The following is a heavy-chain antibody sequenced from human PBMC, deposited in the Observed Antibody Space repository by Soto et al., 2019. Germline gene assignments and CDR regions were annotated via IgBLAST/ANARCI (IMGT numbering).Heavy chain of an antibody. CDR3: ATYHFGYYYGMDV. Sequence: SETLSLTCAVYCGSFSGYYWSWIRQPPGKGLEWIGEINHSGSTNYNPSLKSRVTISVDTSKNQFSLKLSSVTAADTAVYYCATYHFGYYYGMDVWGQGTTVTVSS. D-gene: IGHD3-10*01. J-gene: IGHJ6*02. CDR2: INHSGST. CDR1: CGSFSGYY. V-gene: IGHV4-34*01.